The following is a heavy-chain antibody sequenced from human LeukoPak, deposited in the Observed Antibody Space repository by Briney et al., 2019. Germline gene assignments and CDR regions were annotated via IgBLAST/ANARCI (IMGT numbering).Heavy chain of an antibody. J-gene: IGHJ6*02. D-gene: IGHD3-10*01. CDR2: FDPEDGET. CDR3: ATGSSVSVYYGVDV. CDR1: GYTLTELS. Sequence: ASVKVSCKVSGYTLTELSMHWVRQAPGKGLEWMGGFDPEDGETIYAQKFQGRVTMIEDTSTDTAYMELSSLRSEDTAVYYCATGSSVSVYYGVDVWGQGTTVTVSS. V-gene: IGHV1-24*01.